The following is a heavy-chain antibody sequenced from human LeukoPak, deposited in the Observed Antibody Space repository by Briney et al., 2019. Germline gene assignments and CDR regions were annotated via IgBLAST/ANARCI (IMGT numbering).Heavy chain of an antibody. CDR1: GFTFSSYS. CDR2: ISSSSSYI. V-gene: IGHV3-21*01. J-gene: IGHJ4*02. CDR3: ARDQYDTWSRRGNFDS. Sequence: TGGSLRLSCAASGFTFSSYSMNWVRQAPGKGLEWVSSISSSSSYIYYADSVKGRFTISRDNAKNSLYLQMNSLRAEDTAVYYCARDQYDTWSRRGNFDSWGQGTLVTVSS. D-gene: IGHD3/OR15-3a*01.